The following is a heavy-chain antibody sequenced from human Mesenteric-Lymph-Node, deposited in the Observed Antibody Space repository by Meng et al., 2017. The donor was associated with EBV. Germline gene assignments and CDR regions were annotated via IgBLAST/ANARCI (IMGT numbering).Heavy chain of an antibody. V-gene: IGHV4-4*02. CDR2: VYHSGSA. J-gene: IGHJ4*02. CDR1: GGSISSSNW. Sequence: QVQLQESGPGLVKPSGTLSLTSAVSGGSISSSNWWSWVRQPPGKGLEWIGEVYHSGSANYNPSLKSRVTISVDKSKNQFSLNLSSVTAADTAVYYCARVGYNYVYYFDYWGQGTLVTVSS. D-gene: IGHD5-18*01. CDR3: ARVGYNYVYYFDY.